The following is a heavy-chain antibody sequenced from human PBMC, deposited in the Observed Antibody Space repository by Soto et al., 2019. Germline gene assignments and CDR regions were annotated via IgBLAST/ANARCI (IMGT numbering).Heavy chain of an antibody. CDR2: INHSGST. Sequence: SETLSLTCAVYGGSFSGYYWSWIRQPPGKGLEWIGEINHSGSTNYNPSLKSRVTISVDTSKNQFSLKLSSVTAADTAVYYCARGGPRYGGNPYLFDYWGQGTLVTVSS. D-gene: IGHD2-15*01. CDR1: GGSFSGYY. CDR3: ARGGPRYGGNPYLFDY. J-gene: IGHJ4*02. V-gene: IGHV4-34*01.